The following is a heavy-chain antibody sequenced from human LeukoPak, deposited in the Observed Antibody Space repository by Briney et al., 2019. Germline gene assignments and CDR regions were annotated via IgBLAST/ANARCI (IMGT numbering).Heavy chain of an antibody. V-gene: IGHV4-4*07. CDR2: NYTAGST. J-gene: IGHJ4*02. CDR1: GGPINNYY. CDR3: ARDPFPIYARSYFDY. Sequence: SETLSLTCTVSGGPINNYYWNWIRQPAGKGLEWIGRNYTAGSTYYNPSLKSRVTMSVQTSKNQFSLKLSYVTAADTAVYYCARDPFPIYARSYFDYWGQGTLVTVSS. D-gene: IGHD3-16*01.